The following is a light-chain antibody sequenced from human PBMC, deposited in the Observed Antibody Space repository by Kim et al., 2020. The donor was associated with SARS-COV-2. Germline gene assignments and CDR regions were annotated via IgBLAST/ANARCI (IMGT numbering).Light chain of an antibody. CDR3: AAWDDTLNGVV. Sequence: QSVLTQPPSASGTPGQRVTISCSGSSSNIGSNPVNWYQQLPRTAPKLLIYSNNQRPSGVPDRFSGSKSGTSASLAISGLQSEDEADYYCAAWDDTLNGVVFGGGTQLTVL. CDR1: SSNIGSNP. J-gene: IGLJ2*01. V-gene: IGLV1-44*01. CDR2: SNN.